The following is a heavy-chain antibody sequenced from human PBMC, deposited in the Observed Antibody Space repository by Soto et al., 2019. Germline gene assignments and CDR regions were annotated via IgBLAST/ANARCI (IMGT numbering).Heavy chain of an antibody. D-gene: IGHD2-2*01. CDR3: VRDLGYCSGTSCRNRFDP. J-gene: IGHJ5*02. CDR1: GYTFANYG. Sequence: QVQLVQSGAEVKKPGASVKVSCETSGYTFANYGISWVRQAPGQGLEWMAWISTFNGNTNYAQKFPGRVTMTTDTSTSTVYMELGSLRADDTAVYYCVRDLGYCSGTSCRNRFDPWGQGTLVTVSS. V-gene: IGHV1-18*01. CDR2: ISTFNGNT.